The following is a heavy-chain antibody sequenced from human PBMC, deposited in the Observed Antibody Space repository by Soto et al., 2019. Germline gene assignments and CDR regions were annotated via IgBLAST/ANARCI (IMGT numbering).Heavy chain of an antibody. J-gene: IGHJ6*02. CDR2: ITNSGGNT. V-gene: IGHV3-23*01. Sequence: EVQLLESGGGLLQPGGSLRLSCAASGFTFSSYAMSWVRQAPGKGLEWVSAITNSGGNTYYADSVKGRFTISRDNSKNTLSLQMNSLRAEDTAVYYCAKPPANYGMDVWGQGTTVTVSS. CDR1: GFTFSSYA. CDR3: AKPPANYGMDV.